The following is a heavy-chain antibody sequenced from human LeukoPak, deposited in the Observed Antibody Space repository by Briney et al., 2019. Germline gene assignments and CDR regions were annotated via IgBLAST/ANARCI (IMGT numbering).Heavy chain of an antibody. CDR2: IYYSGST. CDR3: ARDRDSSLGGMDV. Sequence: SETLSLTCTVSGGSISSYYWSWIRQPPGKGLEWIGYIYYSGSTNYNPSLKSRVTISVDTSKNQFSLKLSSVTAADTAVYYCARDRDSSLGGMDVWGKGTTVTVSS. J-gene: IGHJ6*03. D-gene: IGHD6-6*01. V-gene: IGHV4-59*01. CDR1: GGSISSYY.